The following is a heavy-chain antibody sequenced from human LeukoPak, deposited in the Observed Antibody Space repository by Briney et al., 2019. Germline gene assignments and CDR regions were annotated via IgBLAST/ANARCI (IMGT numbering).Heavy chain of an antibody. V-gene: IGHV3-23*01. CDR3: ARGRPNYYGSNGRYYRRDGDY. CDR2: ITSSGETT. D-gene: IGHD3-22*01. J-gene: IGHJ4*02. CDR1: GFTFSIYA. Sequence: PGGSLRLSCVASGFTFSIYAMSWVRQAPGKGLEWVSSITSSGETTFYAGSVKGQFTISRDNSKNTMYLQMNSLRAEDTAVYYCARGRPNYYGSNGRYYRRDGDYWGQGTLVTVPS.